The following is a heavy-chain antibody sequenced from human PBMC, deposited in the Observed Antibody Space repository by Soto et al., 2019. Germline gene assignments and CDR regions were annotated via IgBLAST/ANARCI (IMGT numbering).Heavy chain of an antibody. CDR1: GGSISSYD. Sequence: SETLSLTCTVAGGSISSYDWIWIRQPPGKGLEWIGYIYYSGSTNYNPSLKSRVTISVDTSKNQLSLKLSSVTAADTAVYYCARGLDIVVVPAAMYYYYYGMDVWGQGTTVTLSS. J-gene: IGHJ6*01. V-gene: IGHV4-59*08. D-gene: IGHD2-2*03. CDR3: ARGLDIVVVPAAMYYYYYGMDV. CDR2: IYYSGST.